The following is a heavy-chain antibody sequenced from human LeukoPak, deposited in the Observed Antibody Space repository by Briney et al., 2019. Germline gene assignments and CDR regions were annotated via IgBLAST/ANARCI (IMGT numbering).Heavy chain of an antibody. CDR2: INPNSGGT. Sequence: ASVKVSCKASGYTFTGYYMHWVRQAPGQGLEWMGWINPNSGGTNYAQNFQGRVTMPRDTSISTAYMELSRLTSDDTAGYYCARGRGVYGGSFYNWFDPWGQGTLVTVSS. D-gene: IGHD1-26*01. J-gene: IGHJ5*02. CDR3: ARGRGVYGGSFYNWFDP. CDR1: GYTFTGYY. V-gene: IGHV1-2*02.